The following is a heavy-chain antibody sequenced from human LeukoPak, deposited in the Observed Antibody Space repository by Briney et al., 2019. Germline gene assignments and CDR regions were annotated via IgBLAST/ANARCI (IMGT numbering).Heavy chain of an antibody. V-gene: IGHV4-59*01. CDR3: ATAGPISGRHNYFDS. D-gene: IGHD3-10*01. Sequence: SETLSLTCTVSGGSITGSYWSWLRQPPGKVLEYIGYIYYSGSTNYNPSLKSRVTISVDTSKNQFSLKLTYVTAAGTAVYYCATAGPISGRHNYFDSWGQGTLVTVSS. CDR2: IYYSGST. CDR1: GGSITGSY. J-gene: IGHJ4*02.